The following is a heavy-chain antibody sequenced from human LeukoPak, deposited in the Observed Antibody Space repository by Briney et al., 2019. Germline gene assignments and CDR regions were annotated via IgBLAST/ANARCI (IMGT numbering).Heavy chain of an antibody. V-gene: IGHV1-69*13. D-gene: IGHD6-19*01. J-gene: IGHJ5*02. CDR1: GGTFSSYA. CDR2: IIPIFGTA. CDR3: ARGWNAHSGWSWFDP. Sequence: ASVKVSCKASGGTFSSYAISWVRQAPGQGLEWMGGIIPIFGTANYAQKFQGRVTITADESTSTAYMELSSLRSEDTAVYYCARGWNAHSGWSWFDPWGQGTLVTGS.